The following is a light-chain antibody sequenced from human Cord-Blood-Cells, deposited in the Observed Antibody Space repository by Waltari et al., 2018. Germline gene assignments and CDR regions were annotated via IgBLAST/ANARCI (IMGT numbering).Light chain of an antibody. CDR2: EVS. Sequence: QSALTQPASVSGSPGQSLTISCTGTSSDVGGYNYVSWYQQHPGKDPKLMIYEVSNRPSGVSNRFSGSKSGNTASLTISGLQAEDEADYYCSSYTSSSWVFGGGTKLTVL. J-gene: IGLJ3*02. CDR1: SSDVGGYNY. V-gene: IGLV2-14*01. CDR3: SSYTSSSWV.